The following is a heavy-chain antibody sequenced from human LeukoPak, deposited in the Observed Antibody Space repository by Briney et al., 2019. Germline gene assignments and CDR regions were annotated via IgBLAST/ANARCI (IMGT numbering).Heavy chain of an antibody. Sequence: GGSLRLSCAASGFTFSSYAMHWVRQAPGKGLGWVAVISYDGSNKYYADSVKGRFTISRDNSKNTLYLQMNSLRAEDTAVYYCARGRIPYRTRTGGFDYWGQGTLVTVSS. CDR1: GFTFSSYA. J-gene: IGHJ4*02. V-gene: IGHV3-30-3*01. CDR3: ARGRIPYRTRTGGFDY. CDR2: ISYDGSNK. D-gene: IGHD1-14*01.